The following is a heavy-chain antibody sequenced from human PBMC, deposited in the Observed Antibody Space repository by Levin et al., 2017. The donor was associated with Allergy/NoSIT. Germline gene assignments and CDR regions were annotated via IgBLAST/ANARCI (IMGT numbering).Heavy chain of an antibody. V-gene: IGHV3-30-3*01. J-gene: IGHJ4*02. CDR1: GFPFSTYA. CDR3: VRDAGGSEYPRAYYFDS. Sequence: GGSLRLSCAASGFPFSTYAMHWVRQAPGKGLEWVAVISHDGNNKYYADSVKGRFTISRDNADNTIYLQMNSLRAEDTALFYCVRDAGGSEYPRAYYFDSWGQGTLVTVSS. D-gene: IGHD3-10*01. CDR2: ISHDGNNK.